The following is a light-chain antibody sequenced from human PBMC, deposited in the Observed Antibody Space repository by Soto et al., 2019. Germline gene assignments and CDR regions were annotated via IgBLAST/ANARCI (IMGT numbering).Light chain of an antibody. J-gene: IGLJ2*01. Sequence: QSVLTQPPSASGTPGQRVTISCSGSSSNIGINYVYWYQQLPGTAPKLIIFRNNQRPSGVPDRFSGSKSATSASLAISGLRSEDEADYYCVTWDDSLSGVVFGGGTKLTVL. CDR1: SSNIGINY. V-gene: IGLV1-47*01. CDR2: RNN. CDR3: VTWDDSLSGVV.